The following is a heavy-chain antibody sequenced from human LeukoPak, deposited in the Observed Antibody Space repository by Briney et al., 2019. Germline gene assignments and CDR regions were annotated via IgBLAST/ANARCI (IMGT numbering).Heavy chain of an antibody. CDR2: IIPIFGTA. J-gene: IGHJ6*03. CDR3: ARAQTYYDFWSGYRDYYYYYYVDV. Sequence: ASVKVSCKASGGTFSSYAISWVRQAPGQGLEWMGGIIPIFGTANYAQKFQGRVTITTDESTSTAYMELSSLRSEDTAVYYCARAQTYYDFWSGYRDYYYYYYVDVWGKGTTVTVSS. D-gene: IGHD3-3*01. V-gene: IGHV1-69*05. CDR1: GGTFSSYA.